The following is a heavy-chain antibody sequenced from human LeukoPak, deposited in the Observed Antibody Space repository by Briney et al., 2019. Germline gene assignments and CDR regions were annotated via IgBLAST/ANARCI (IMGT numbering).Heavy chain of an antibody. CDR2: IYYSGST. Sequence: SQTLSLTCTVSGGSISRGGYYWSWLRQHPGKGLEWIGYIYYSGSTYYNPSLKSRVTISVDTSKNQFSLKLSSVTAADTAVYYCARVGGTLVYFDYWGQGTLVTVSS. V-gene: IGHV4-31*03. CDR1: GGSISRGGYY. CDR3: ARVGGTLVYFDY. J-gene: IGHJ4*02. D-gene: IGHD4-23*01.